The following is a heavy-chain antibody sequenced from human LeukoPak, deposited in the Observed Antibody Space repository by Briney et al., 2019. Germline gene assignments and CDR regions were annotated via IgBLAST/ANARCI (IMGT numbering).Heavy chain of an antibody. CDR1: GFTFSSYG. J-gene: IGHJ4*02. V-gene: IGHV3-33*06. D-gene: IGHD6-13*01. CDR3: AKRAAAGTSYFDY. Sequence: PGRSLRLSCAASGFTFSSYGMHWVRQAPGKGLEWVAVIWYDGSNKYYADSVKGRFTISRDNSKNTLYLQMNSLRAEDTAVYYCAKRAAAGTSYFDYWGQGTLVTVSS. CDR2: IWYDGSNK.